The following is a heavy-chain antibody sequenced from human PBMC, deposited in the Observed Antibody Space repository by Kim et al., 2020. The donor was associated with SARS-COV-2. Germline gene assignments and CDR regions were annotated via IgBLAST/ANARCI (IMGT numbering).Heavy chain of an antibody. J-gene: IGHJ4*02. V-gene: IGHV4-59*01. D-gene: IGHD1-1*01. CDR3: ATTARTDSRGLDY. Sequence: SLKSRVTISLDTSKHRFSLELGSVTAADTAVYYCATTARTDSRGLDYWGQGTLVTVSS.